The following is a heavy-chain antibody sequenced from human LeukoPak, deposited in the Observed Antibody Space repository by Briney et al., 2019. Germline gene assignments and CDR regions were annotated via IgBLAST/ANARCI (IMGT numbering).Heavy chain of an antibody. J-gene: IGHJ5*02. Sequence: GGSLRLSCAASGFTFTSYSMNWVRQAPGKGLEWVSYISSSSSTIYYADSVKGRFTISRDNAKNSLYLQLNSLRAEDTAVYYYARGFAMVRGAVDPWGQGTLVTVSS. CDR2: ISSSSSTI. V-gene: IGHV3-48*04. CDR3: ARGFAMVRGAVDP. CDR1: GFTFTSYS. D-gene: IGHD3-10*01.